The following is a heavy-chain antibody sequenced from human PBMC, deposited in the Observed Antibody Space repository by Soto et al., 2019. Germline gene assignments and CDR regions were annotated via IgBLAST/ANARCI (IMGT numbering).Heavy chain of an antibody. J-gene: IGHJ4*02. V-gene: IGHV3-7*04. CDR2: IKQDGSEQ. D-gene: IGHD5-18*01. CDR3: AKDLGWLRVDS. CDR1: GFTFSNYW. Sequence: EVQLVESGGGLVQPGGSLRLSCAASGFTFSNYWMIWVRQAPGKGPEWVANIKQDGSEQHYVDSVKGRFTISRDNAKNALYRQMNSLRVEDTAVYYCAKDLGWLRVDSWGQGTLVTV.